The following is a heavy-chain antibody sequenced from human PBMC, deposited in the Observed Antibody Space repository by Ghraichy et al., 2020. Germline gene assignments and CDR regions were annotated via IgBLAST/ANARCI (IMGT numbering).Heavy chain of an antibody. D-gene: IGHD3-9*01. V-gene: IGHV4-39*01. CDR2: IYYSGST. J-gene: IGHJ4*02. CDR1: GGSISSSSYY. CDR3: ARLPEILRYFDWSRAVTGFDD. Sequence: SQTLSLTCTVSGGSISSSSYYWGWIRQPPGKGLEWIGSIYYSGSTYYNPSLKSRVTISVDTSKNQFSLKLSSVTAADTAVYYCARLPEILRYFDWSRAVTGFDDWGQGTLVTVFS.